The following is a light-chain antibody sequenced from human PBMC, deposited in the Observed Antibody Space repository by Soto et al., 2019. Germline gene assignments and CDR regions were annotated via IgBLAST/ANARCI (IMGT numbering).Light chain of an antibody. J-gene: IGLJ2*01. V-gene: IGLV4-69*01. CDR2: LNSDGSH. CDR1: SGHSTYA. Sequence: QLVLTQLPSASASLGASVKLTSTLSSGHSTYAIAWHQQQPEKGPRYLMKLNSDGSHSKGDGIPDRFSGSSSGAERYLTISSLQSEDEADYYCQTWGTGIVVFGGGTKLTVL. CDR3: QTWGTGIVV.